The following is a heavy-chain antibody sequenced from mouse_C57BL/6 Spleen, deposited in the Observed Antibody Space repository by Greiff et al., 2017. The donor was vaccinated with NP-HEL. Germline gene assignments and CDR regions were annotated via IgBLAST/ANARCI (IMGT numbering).Heavy chain of an antibody. V-gene: IGHV1-52*01. Sequence: QVQLQQSGAELVRPGSSVKLSCKASGYTFTGYWMHWVKQRPIQGLEWIGNIDPSDSGTHYNQKFKDKATLTADKSSSTAYMQLSSLTSEDSAVYYCARSGGQGDFEGWGTGTTVTVSS. J-gene: IGHJ1*03. CDR2: IDPSDSGT. CDR1: GYTFTGYW. CDR3: ARSGGQGDFEG. D-gene: IGHD3-3*01.